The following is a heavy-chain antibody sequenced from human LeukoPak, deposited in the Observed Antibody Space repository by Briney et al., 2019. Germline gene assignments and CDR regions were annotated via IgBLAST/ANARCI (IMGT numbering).Heavy chain of an antibody. D-gene: IGHD5-18*01. J-gene: IGHJ4*02. CDR1: GGSISSYY. Sequence: SETLSLTCTVSGGSISSYYWSWIRQPPGKGLEWIGYIYYSGSTNYNPSLKSRVTISVDTSKNQFPLKLSSVTAADTAVYYCARDAIGYSYGYVYWGQGTLVTVSS. V-gene: IGHV4-59*01. CDR3: ARDAIGYSYGYVY. CDR2: IYYSGST.